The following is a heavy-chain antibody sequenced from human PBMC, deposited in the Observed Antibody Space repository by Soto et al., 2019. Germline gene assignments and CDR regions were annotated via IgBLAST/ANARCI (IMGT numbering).Heavy chain of an antibody. Sequence: PGGSLRLSCAASGFTFSSYSMNWVRQAPGKGLEWVSSISSSSSYIYYADSVKGRFTISRDKAKNSLYLQMNSLRAEDTAVYYCARERLRWPRGTGGMDVWGQGTKVTVSS. CDR2: ISSSSSYI. CDR1: GFTFSSYS. V-gene: IGHV3-21*01. D-gene: IGHD4-17*01. J-gene: IGHJ6*02. CDR3: ARERLRWPRGTGGMDV.